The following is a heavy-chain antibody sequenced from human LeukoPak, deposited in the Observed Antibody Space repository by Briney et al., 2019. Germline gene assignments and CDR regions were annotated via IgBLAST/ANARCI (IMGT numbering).Heavy chain of an antibody. CDR1: GFTFSSYA. V-gene: IGHV3-23*01. CDR2: ISGSGGST. D-gene: IGHD6-19*01. Sequence: GESLRLSCAASGFTFSSYAMSWVRQAPGKGLEWVSAISGSGGSTYYADSVKGRFTISRDNSKNTLYLQMNSLRAEDTAVYYCAKDPGYSSGWPVFDYWGQGTLVTVSS. CDR3: AKDPGYSSGWPVFDY. J-gene: IGHJ4*02.